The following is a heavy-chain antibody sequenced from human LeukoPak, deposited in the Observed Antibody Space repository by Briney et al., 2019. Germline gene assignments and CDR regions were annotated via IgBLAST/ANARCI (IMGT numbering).Heavy chain of an antibody. CDR1: GYSFSTYW. Sequence: GGSLRLSCRGSGYSFSTYWVGWVRQMPGQGLEWMGIMYPGDSDTRYSPSFQGQFTISADKSIRTAYLQWSSLKASDTAMYYCARRDGYNMGAFDIWGQGTMVTVSS. V-gene: IGHV5-51*01. D-gene: IGHD5-24*01. CDR3: ARRDGYNMGAFDI. J-gene: IGHJ3*02. CDR2: MYPGDSDT.